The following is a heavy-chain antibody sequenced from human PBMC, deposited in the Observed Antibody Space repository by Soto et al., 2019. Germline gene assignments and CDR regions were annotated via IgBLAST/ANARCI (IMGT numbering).Heavy chain of an antibody. CDR2: FYDGGSA. D-gene: IGHD5-18*01. V-gene: IGHV3-53*01. Sequence: EVQLVESGGGLIQPGGSLRLSCAASGFTVNTNSMSWVRQAPGKGLEWVSIFYDGGSAFYADSVKGRFTTSRDTSKNTLYLHMTNLSVDVTAVYYCARDAGYNCDFWGQGTLVTVSS. CDR3: ARDAGYNCDF. J-gene: IGHJ4*02. CDR1: GFTVNTNS.